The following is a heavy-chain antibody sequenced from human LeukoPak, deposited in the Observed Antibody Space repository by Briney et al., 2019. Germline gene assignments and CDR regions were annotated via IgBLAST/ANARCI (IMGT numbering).Heavy chain of an antibody. CDR1: GGSFSGYY. V-gene: IGHV4-34*01. J-gene: IGHJ4*02. CDR3: ARVGSSGYFRVDY. Sequence: MASETLSLTCAVYGGSFSGYYWSWIRQPPGKGLEWIGEINHSGGTNYNPSLKSRVTISVDTSKNQFSLKLSSVTAADTAVYYCARVGSSGYFRVDYWGQGTLVTVSS. CDR2: INHSGGT. D-gene: IGHD3-22*01.